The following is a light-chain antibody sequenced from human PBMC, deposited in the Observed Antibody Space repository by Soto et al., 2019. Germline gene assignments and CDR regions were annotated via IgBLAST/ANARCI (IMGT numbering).Light chain of an antibody. CDR2: EVS. J-gene: IGLJ1*01. V-gene: IGLV2-14*01. CDR3: SSYTSSDV. CDR1: SSDVGGYNY. Sequence: QSALTQPASVSGSPGQSITISCTGTSSDVGGYNYVSWYQQHPGKAPKLMIYEVSNRPSGVSNRFSGSKSGNTASLTISGLQAEDEADYYCSSYTSSDVFGTGTKVNV.